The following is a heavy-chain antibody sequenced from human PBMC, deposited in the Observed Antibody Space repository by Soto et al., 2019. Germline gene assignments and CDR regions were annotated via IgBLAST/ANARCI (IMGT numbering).Heavy chain of an antibody. CDR3: ARVIPGLEAWFDP. CDR1: GYTFTNFG. CDR2: ISAYTDTP. V-gene: IGHV1-18*01. Sequence: GASVKVSCKASGYTFTNFGVTWVRRAPGQGLEWMGWISAYTDTPNYAQKFQGRVTMTIDTSTSTAYMDLRSLTSDDTAVYYCARVIPGLEAWFDPWGQGTLVTVSS. J-gene: IGHJ5*02. D-gene: IGHD2-2*01.